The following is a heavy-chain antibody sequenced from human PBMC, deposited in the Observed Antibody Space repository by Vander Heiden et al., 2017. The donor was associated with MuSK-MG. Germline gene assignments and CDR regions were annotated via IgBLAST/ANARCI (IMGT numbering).Heavy chain of an antibody. Sequence: VQLVESGGGLVQRGGSLRPSCAGPGCTFGSNSMNWISQAPGTGRPWVSYTTSSSISIYYADSVKGRFTIARDNAKNSLHLQMNSLRDEDTAVYYCARRSGSYMDVWGQGTTVIVSS. V-gene: IGHV3-48*02. CDR1: GCTFGSNS. CDR3: ARRSGSYMDV. J-gene: IGHJ6*02. CDR2: TTSSSISI. D-gene: IGHD3-10*01.